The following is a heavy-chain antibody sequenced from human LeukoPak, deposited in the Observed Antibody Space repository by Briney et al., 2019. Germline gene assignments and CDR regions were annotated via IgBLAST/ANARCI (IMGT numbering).Heavy chain of an antibody. Sequence: GESLKISCRGSGYSFTNYWIAWVRQMPGKTLEWMGIIYPGDSDTRHNPSFQGQVTISADKSISTAYLQWSSLKASDTAVYYCALRGAYDDRFDFWGQGTLVTVSS. D-gene: IGHD5-12*01. CDR2: IYPGDSDT. CDR3: ALRGAYDDRFDF. V-gene: IGHV5-51*01. J-gene: IGHJ4*02. CDR1: GYSFTNYW.